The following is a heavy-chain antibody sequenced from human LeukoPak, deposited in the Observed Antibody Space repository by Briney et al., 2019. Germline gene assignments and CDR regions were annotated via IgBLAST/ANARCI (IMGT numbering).Heavy chain of an antibody. CDR3: ARVGVDYSGNVLKYFFDY. CDR2: IYDSGSA. D-gene: IGHD4-23*01. J-gene: IGHJ4*02. Sequence: SETLSLTCTVSGGSIRSYQWSWIRQPPGKGLEWIGNIYDSGSANYNPSLKSRVVISVDTSKNQFSLNLTPVTAADTAVYYCARVGVDYSGNVLKYFFDYWGQGTLVTVSS. CDR1: GGSIRSYQ. V-gene: IGHV4-59*01.